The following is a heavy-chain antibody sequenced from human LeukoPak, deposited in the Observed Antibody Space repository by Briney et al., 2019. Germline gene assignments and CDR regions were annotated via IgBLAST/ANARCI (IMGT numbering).Heavy chain of an antibody. V-gene: IGHV4-59*08. Sequence: PSETLSLTCTVSGGSISSYYWSWIRQPPGKGLEWIGYIYYSGSTNYNPSLKSRVTISVDTSKNQFSLKLSSVTAADTAVYYCARQGRERYCSSTSCPGGFGYWGQGTLVTVSS. CDR3: ARQGRERYCSSTSCPGGFGY. J-gene: IGHJ4*02. CDR1: GGSISSYY. D-gene: IGHD2-2*01. CDR2: IYYSGST.